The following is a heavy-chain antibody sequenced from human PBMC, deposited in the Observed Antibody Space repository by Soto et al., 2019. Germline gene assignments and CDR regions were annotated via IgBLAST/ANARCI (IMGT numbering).Heavy chain of an antibody. V-gene: IGHV1-69*13. CDR2: IIPIFGTA. CDR1: GGTFSSYA. Sequence: GASVKVSCKASGGTFSSYAISWVRQAPGQGLEWMGGIIPIFGTANYAQKFQGRVTITADESTSTAYMELSSLRSEDTAVYYCARGNMGITMVRGVKDGMDVWGQGTTVTVSS. J-gene: IGHJ6*02. D-gene: IGHD3-10*01. CDR3: ARGNMGITMVRGVKDGMDV.